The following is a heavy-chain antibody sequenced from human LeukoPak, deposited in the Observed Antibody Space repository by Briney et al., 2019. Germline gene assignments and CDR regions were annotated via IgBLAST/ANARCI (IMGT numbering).Heavy chain of an antibody. D-gene: IGHD5-24*01. CDR2: IIPIFGIA. CDR3: ARAPPRGDGYNLY. CDR1: GYTFTSYG. J-gene: IGHJ4*02. Sequence: ASVKVSCKASGYTFTSYGISWVRQAPGQGPEWMGRIIPIFGIANYAQKFQGRVTITADKSTSTAYMELSSLRSEDTAVYYCARAPPRGDGYNLYWGQGTLVTVSS. V-gene: IGHV1-69*04.